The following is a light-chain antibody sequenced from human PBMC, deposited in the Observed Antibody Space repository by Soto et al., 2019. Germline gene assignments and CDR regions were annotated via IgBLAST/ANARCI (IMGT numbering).Light chain of an antibody. CDR3: MQPLQTPRS. CDR2: LVS. J-gene: IGKJ5*01. Sequence: EIVLTQSPLSLPVTPGEPASISCRSSQSLLHSSGYNYVDWYLQKPGQSPQLLTYLVSNRASGVPVRISSTGSSTDLPRNIIRVAADSVEDYCSMQPLQTPRSFSKWKRLE. CDR1: QSLLHSSGYNY. V-gene: IGKV2-28*01.